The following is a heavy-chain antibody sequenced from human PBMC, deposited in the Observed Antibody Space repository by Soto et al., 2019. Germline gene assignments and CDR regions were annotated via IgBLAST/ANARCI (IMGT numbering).Heavy chain of an antibody. CDR3: ARSSTLLWFGELETNAFDI. CDR2: IYYSGST. V-gene: IGHV4-59*01. D-gene: IGHD3-10*01. J-gene: IGHJ3*02. CDR1: GGSISSCD. Sequence: SVTLSLTRTVCGGSISSCDGCWIRQPPGKGLEWIGYIYYSGSTNYNPSLKSRVTISVDTSKNQFSLKLSSVTAADTAVYYCARSSTLLWFGELETNAFDIWGPGTMVTVSS.